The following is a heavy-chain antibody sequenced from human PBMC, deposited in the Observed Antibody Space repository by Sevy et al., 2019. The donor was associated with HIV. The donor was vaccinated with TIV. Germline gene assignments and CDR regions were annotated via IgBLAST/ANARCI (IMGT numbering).Heavy chain of an antibody. CDR1: GFTFSSYW. V-gene: IGHV3-74*01. D-gene: IGHD1-7*01. J-gene: IGHJ4*02. CDR2: INSDGSST. CDR3: VGANWNYDFDY. Sequence: GGSLRLSCAASGFTFSSYWMHWVRQAPGKGLVWVSRINSDGSSTSYADSVKGRFTISRDNAKNTLYLQMNSLRAEDTAVYYCVGANWNYDFDYWGQGTLVTVSS.